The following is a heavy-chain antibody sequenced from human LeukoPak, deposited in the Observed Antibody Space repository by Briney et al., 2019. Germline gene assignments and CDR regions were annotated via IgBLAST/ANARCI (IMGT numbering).Heavy chain of an antibody. Sequence: GGSLRLSCAASGFIFSDYYMSWIRQAPGKGLEWVSCISNSGSIISYADSVRGRFIISRDNAKNSLYLQVNSLRAEDTAVYYCARGHSAIGPWGQGTLVTVSS. CDR3: ARGHSAIGP. J-gene: IGHJ5*02. D-gene: IGHD1-26*01. V-gene: IGHV3-11*04. CDR2: ISNSGSII. CDR1: GFIFSDYY.